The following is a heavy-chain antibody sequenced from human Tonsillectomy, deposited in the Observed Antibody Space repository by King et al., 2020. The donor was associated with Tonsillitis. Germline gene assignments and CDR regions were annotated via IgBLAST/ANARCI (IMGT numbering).Heavy chain of an antibody. Sequence: QLVQSGAEVKKPGSSLKVSCKASGGTFNNYGISWVRQAPGQGLEWMGGIIPSFGVTNYAQKFQGRVTITADESTRTAYMELSSLRSDDTAVYYCARRGIINYGMDVWGQGTTVIVSS. CDR3: ARRGIINYGMDV. CDR1: GGTFNNYG. CDR2: IIPSFGVT. J-gene: IGHJ6*02. V-gene: IGHV1-69*01. D-gene: IGHD2-15*01.